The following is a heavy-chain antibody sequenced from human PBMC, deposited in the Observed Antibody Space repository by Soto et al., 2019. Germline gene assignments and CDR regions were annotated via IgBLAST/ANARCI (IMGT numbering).Heavy chain of an antibody. V-gene: IGHV4-39*01. CDR1: GGSISSSSYY. D-gene: IGHD3-9*01. CDR3: ASQTAGRLYDILTGYQNYYYYGMDV. Sequence: SETLSLTCTVSGGSISSSSYYWGWIRQPPGKGLEWIGSIYYSGSTYYNPSLKSRVTISVDTSKNQFSLKLSSVTAADTAVYYCASQTAGRLYDILTGYQNYYYYGMDVWGQGTTVTVSS. CDR2: IYYSGST. J-gene: IGHJ6*02.